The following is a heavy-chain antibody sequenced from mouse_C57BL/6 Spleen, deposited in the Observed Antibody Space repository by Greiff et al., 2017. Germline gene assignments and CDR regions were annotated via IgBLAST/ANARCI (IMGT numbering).Heavy chain of an antibody. D-gene: IGHD1-1*01. J-gene: IGHJ4*01. CDR3: ASHEDYYGGSYAMDY. V-gene: IGHV1-62-2*01. CDR1: GYTFTEYT. Sequence: QVQLKESGAELVKPGASVKLSCKASGYTFTEYTIHWVKQRSGQGLEWIGWFYPGSGSITYNEKFKDKATVTADTSSSTGYIELSRLTSEDSAVYFCASHEDYYGGSYAMDYWGQGTSVTVSS. CDR2: FYPGSGSI.